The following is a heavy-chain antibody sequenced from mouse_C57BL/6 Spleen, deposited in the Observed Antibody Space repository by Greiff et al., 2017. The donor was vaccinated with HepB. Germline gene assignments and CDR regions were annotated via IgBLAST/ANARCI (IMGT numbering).Heavy chain of an antibody. Sequence: VQLQQSGPELVKPGASVKISCKASGYAFSSSWMNWVKQRPGKGLEWIGRIYPGDGDTNYNGKFKGKATLTADKSSSTAYMQLSSLTSEDSAVYSCARFITTVVATGDYAMDYWGQGTSVTVSS. V-gene: IGHV1-82*01. D-gene: IGHD1-1*01. CDR3: ARFITTVVATGDYAMDY. CDR2: IYPGDGDT. J-gene: IGHJ4*01. CDR1: GYAFSSSW.